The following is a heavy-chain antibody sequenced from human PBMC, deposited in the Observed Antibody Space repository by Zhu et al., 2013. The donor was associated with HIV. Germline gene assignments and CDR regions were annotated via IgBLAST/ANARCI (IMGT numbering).Heavy chain of an antibody. CDR2: IIPILHIP. CDR3: ASGGLMITFGGGSNWFDP. D-gene: IGHD3-16*01. Sequence: HVQLVQSGAAVKKPGSSLQVSCQAPGGSFGSYTVNWVRQAPGQGLEWMGRIIPILHIPHYAQRFQGRVTITADESTSTAYMELSSLRSEDTAVYYCASGGLMITFGGGSNWFDPWGEEPSVTVSS. CDR1: GGSFGSYT. J-gene: IGHJ5*02. V-gene: IGHV1-69*02.